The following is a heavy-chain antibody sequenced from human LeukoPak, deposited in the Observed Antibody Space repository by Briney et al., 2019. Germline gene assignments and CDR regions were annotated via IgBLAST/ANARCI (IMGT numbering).Heavy chain of an antibody. CDR1: GYTFTGYY. J-gene: IGHJ4*02. CDR3: ARGAMVGATTLYV. D-gene: IGHD1-26*01. CDR2: INPNSGGT. V-gene: IGHV1-2*02. Sequence: ASVKVSCKASGYTFTGYYMHWVRQAPGQGLEWMGWINPNSGGTNYAQKFQGRVTMTRDTSISTAYMELSRLRSDDTAVYYCARGAMVGATTLYVWGQGTQVTVSS.